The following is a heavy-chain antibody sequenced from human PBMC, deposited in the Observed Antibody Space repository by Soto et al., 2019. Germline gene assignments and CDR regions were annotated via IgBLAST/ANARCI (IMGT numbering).Heavy chain of an antibody. CDR3: AALLQGSSGWERWFDP. CDR1: NGYIRGDY. J-gene: IGHJ5*02. Sequence: SAPLALPCSVSNGYIRGDYWSWIRQPPGKGLEWIGYIHNSGSINYNPSLKSRLTISLDTSKNQISLKLRSVTAADTAVYYCAALLQGSSGWERWFDPWGQGTLVTVSS. D-gene: IGHD6-19*01. V-gene: IGHV4-59*01. CDR2: IHNSGSI.